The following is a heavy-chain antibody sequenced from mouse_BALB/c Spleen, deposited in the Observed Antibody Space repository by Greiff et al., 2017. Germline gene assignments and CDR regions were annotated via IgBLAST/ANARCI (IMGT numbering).Heavy chain of an antibody. CDR1: GYTFTSYY. Sequence: QVQLQQSGPELVKPGASVRISCKASGYTFTSYYIHWVKQRPGQGLEWIGWIYPGNVNTKYNEKFKGKATLTADKSSSTAYMQLSSLTSEDSAVYFCARSGTGFDYWGQGTTLTVSS. V-gene: IGHV1S56*01. D-gene: IGHD4-1*01. CDR2: IYPGNVNT. CDR3: ARSGTGFDY. J-gene: IGHJ2*01.